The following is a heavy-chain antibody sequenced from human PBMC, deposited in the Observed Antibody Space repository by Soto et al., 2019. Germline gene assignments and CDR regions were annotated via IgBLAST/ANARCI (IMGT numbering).Heavy chain of an antibody. J-gene: IGHJ4*02. CDR1: GYTLTELS. Sequence: ASVKVSCKVSGYTLTELSMHWVRQTPGKGLEWMGGFDPEDGETIYAQKFQGRVTMTEDTSTDTAYMELSSLRFEDTAVYYCATAQGSGWYGEVGGYYSFDYWGQGTLVTVSS. V-gene: IGHV1-24*01. D-gene: IGHD6-19*01. CDR3: ATAQGSGWYGEVGGYYSFDY. CDR2: FDPEDGET.